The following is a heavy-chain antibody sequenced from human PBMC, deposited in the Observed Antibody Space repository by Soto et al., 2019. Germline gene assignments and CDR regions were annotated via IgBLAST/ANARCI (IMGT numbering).Heavy chain of an antibody. D-gene: IGHD3-22*01. CDR1: GGSVSSGSYY. CDR2: IYYSGST. V-gene: IGHV4-30-4*08. CDR3: ARALITMRVVVNP. Sequence: PSETLSLTCTVSGGSVSSGSYYWSWIRQPPGKGLEWIGYIYYSGSTYYNPSLKSRVTISVDTSKNQFSLKLSSVIAADMAVYYCARALITMRVVVNPGGQGTLVTVSS. J-gene: IGHJ5*02.